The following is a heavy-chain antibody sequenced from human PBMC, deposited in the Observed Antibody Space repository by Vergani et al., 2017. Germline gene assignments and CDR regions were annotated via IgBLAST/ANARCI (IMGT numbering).Heavy chain of an antibody. CDR3: ARSRIAAAGRNTNWFDP. V-gene: IGHV2-26*01. Sequence: QITLKESGPTLVKPTQTLTLTCTVSGFSLINARMGVSLIRQPPGKALEWLAHIFSNDEKAYSTSLKSRLTISKDTSKSQVVLTMTNMDPVDTATYYCARSRIAAAGRNTNWFDPWGQGTLVTVSS. J-gene: IGHJ5*02. CDR1: GFSLINARMG. CDR2: IFSNDEK. D-gene: IGHD6-13*01.